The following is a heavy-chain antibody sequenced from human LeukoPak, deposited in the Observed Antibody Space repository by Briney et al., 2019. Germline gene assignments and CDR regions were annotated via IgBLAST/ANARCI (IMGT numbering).Heavy chain of an antibody. CDR2: ISGSGGST. J-gene: IGHJ4*02. V-gene: IGHV3-23*01. Sequence: GGSLRLSCAASGFTFSSYGMSWVRQAPGKGLEWVSDISGSGGSTYYADSVKGRFTISRDNSKNKLYLQMNSLRAEDTAVYYCARTSSGWYYFDYWGQGTLVTVSS. D-gene: IGHD6-19*01. CDR1: GFTFSSYG. CDR3: ARTSSGWYYFDY.